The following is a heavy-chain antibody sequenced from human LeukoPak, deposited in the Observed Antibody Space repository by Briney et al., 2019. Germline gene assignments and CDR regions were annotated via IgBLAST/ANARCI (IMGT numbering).Heavy chain of an antibody. CDR1: GFTFDDYG. V-gene: IGHV3-20*04. CDR3: ARDKSSPTLPLDY. Sequence: GGSLRLSCAASGFTFDDYGMSWVRQAPGKGQEWVSGINLNGGSTGYADSVKGRFTISRDNATNSLYLQMNSLRAEYTALYYCARDKSSPTLPLDYWGQGTLVTVSS. CDR2: INLNGGST. J-gene: IGHJ4*02.